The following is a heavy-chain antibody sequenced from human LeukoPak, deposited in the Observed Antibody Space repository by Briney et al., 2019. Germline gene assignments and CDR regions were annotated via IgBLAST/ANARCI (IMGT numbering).Heavy chain of an antibody. CDR1: GFIFRDYA. V-gene: IGHV3-23*01. CDR3: AKTAYGDYVNWFDP. Sequence: GGSLRLSCAASGFIFRDYAMNWVRQAPGRGLEWVASIAASSGDTYYPDSVRGRFIISRDNSKNTLYLQMNSLRAEDTALYYCAKTAYGDYVNWFDPWGQGTLVTVSS. D-gene: IGHD4-17*01. CDR2: IAASSGDT. J-gene: IGHJ5*02.